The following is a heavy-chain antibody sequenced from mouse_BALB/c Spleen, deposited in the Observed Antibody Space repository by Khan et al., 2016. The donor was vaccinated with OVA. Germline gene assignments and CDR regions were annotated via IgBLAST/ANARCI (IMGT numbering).Heavy chain of an antibody. J-gene: IGHJ3*01. CDR1: GYSITSGF. V-gene: IGHV3-8*02. D-gene: IGHD2-12*01. CDR3: ARSTYRYAFAY. CDR2: MIYSGYT. Sequence: EVQLQESGPSLVQPSQTLSLTCSVTGYSITSGFCRWIRQFPGNKLEYMGYMIYSGYTYYNPSRKGRSSFTRHTSKKQYYLQLHSVTTEDRATYYCARSTYRYAFAYWGQGTLVTV.